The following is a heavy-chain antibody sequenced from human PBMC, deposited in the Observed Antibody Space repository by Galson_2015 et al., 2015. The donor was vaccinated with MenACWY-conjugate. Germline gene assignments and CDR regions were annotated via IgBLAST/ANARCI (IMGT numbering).Heavy chain of an antibody. J-gene: IGHJ5*02. V-gene: IGHV6-1*01. CDR2: TYYKSKWYN. D-gene: IGHD6-13*01. Sequence: AISGDIVSSNNIAWNWIRQSPSRGLEWLGRTYYKSKWYNDYAASVQSRVTINSDTSKNQISLHLNSVTPEDTAVYYCARETLYSSGWYQLDPWGQGTVVTVSS. CDR3: ARETLYSSGWYQLDP. CDR1: GDIVSSNNIA.